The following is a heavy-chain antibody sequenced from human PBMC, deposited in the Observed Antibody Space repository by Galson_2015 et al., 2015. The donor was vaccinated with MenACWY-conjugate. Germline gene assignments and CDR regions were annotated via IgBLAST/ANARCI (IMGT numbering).Heavy chain of an antibody. CDR1: GYTFTSYG. V-gene: IGHV1-18*01. Sequence: SVKVSCKASGYTFTSYGISWVRQAPGQGLEWMGWISAYNGNTNYAQKLQGRVTMSVDTSNSHFSLKLSSVTAADTAVYYCARWEASLNAFDIWGRGTMVTVSS. J-gene: IGHJ3*02. CDR2: ISAYNGNT. D-gene: IGHD1-26*01. CDR3: ARWEASLNAFDI.